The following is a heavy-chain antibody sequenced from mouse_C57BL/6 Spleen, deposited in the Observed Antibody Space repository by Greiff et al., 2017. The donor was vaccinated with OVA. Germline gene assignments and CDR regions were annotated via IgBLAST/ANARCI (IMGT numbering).Heavy chain of an antibody. Sequence: VQLQQSGTELVKPGASVKLSCKASGYTFTSYWMHWVKQRPGQGLEWIGIINPSNGGPNYNEKFKGKATLTVDKSSSTAYMQLSSLTSEDSAVDYGASTRKGWYVDVWGTGTTVTVSS. CDR3: ASTRKGWYVDV. J-gene: IGHJ1*03. CDR1: GYTFTSYW. V-gene: IGHV1-53*01. CDR2: INPSNGGP.